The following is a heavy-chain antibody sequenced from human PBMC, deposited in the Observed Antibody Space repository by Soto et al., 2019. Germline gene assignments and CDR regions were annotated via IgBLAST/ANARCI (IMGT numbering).Heavy chain of an antibody. J-gene: IGHJ6*01. CDR3: AKVSNFWFPLLMDV. CDR1: GFTFNNFA. V-gene: IGHV3-23*01. D-gene: IGHD3-9*01. CDR2: ISGSAGHT. Sequence: GGSLRLSCAASGFTFNNFAMNWVRQPPGKGLEWVSSISGSAGHTNYADSVKGRFTISRDNSKNTLYLQMNSLRAEDTALYFCAKVSNFWFPLLMDVWGQGTTVTVSS.